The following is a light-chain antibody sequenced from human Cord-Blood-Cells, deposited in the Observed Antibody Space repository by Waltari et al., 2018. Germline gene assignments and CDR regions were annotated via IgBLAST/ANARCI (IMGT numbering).Light chain of an antibody. J-gene: IGLJ2*01. V-gene: IGLV1-51*02. CDR3: GTWDSSLSAVV. CDR1: RSTTENNY. Sequence: QSVFTTPPSVSASPGQTVTLSRPGSRSTTENNYVTWYQQLTGTAPKLPIDETNKRPSGIPALFSGSKSGTSATLGITGRQTGDEADYYCGTWDSSLSAVVFGGGTKLTVL. CDR2: ETN.